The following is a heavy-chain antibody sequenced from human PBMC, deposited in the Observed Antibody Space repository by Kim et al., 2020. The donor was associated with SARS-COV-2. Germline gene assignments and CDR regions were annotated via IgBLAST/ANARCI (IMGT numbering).Heavy chain of an antibody. J-gene: IGHJ4*02. Sequence: GESLKISCKGSGYSFANFWIGWVRQMPGKGLEWMAIIYPDDSDTRYSPSFQGQVTISADKSISTAYLQWSSLKASDTAMYYCARHPRGIAVAGTPFDYWGQGTLVTVSS. V-gene: IGHV5-51*01. D-gene: IGHD6-19*01. CDR3: ARHPRGIAVAGTPFDY. CDR1: GYSFANFW. CDR2: IYPDDSDT.